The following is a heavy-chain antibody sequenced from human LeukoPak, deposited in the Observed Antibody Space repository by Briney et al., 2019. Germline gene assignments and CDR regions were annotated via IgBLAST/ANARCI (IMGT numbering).Heavy chain of an antibody. CDR1: GGSISTYY. J-gene: IGHJ4*02. V-gene: IGHV4-59*01. Sequence: PSETLSLTCTVSGGSISTYYWTWIRQPPGKGMEWIGYIHYSGNTNYNPSLKSRVTISLDTSKNQFSLKLRSVTAADTAVYYCARDRLRLPPDYWGRGTLVTVSS. CDR3: ARDRLRLPPDY. CDR2: IHYSGNT. D-gene: IGHD5-18*01.